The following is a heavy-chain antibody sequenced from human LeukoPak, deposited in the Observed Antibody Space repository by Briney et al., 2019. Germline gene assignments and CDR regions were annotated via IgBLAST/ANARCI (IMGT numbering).Heavy chain of an antibody. J-gene: IGHJ6*03. Sequence: ASVKVSCKVSGYTLTGYYMHWVRQAPGQGLEWMGWINPNSGGTNYAQKFQGRVTMTRDTSISTAYMELSRLRSDDTAVYYCARDGGTIFGVVTPYYYYYMDVWGKGTTVTVSS. V-gene: IGHV1-2*02. CDR2: INPNSGGT. CDR3: ARDGGTIFGVVTPYYYYYMDV. D-gene: IGHD3-3*01. CDR1: GYTLTGYY.